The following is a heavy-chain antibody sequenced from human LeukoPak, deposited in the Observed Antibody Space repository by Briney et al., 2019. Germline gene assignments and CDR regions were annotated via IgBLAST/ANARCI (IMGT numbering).Heavy chain of an antibody. Sequence: SETLSLTCTVSIGSISSYYWSWIRQSPGKGLECIGYIYYSGSTNYNPSLKSRVTMSVDTSKNQFSLKLTSVTAADTAVCYCARGKGYFDYWGQGALVTVSS. CDR3: ARGKGYFDY. V-gene: IGHV4-59*01. CDR1: IGSISSYY. CDR2: IYYSGST. J-gene: IGHJ4*02. D-gene: IGHD3-16*01.